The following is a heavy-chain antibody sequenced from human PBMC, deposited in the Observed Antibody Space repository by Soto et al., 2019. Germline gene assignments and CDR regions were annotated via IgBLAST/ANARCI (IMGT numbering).Heavy chain of an antibody. D-gene: IGHD3-9*01. Sequence: ASVKVSCKASGYTFTSYGISWVRQAPGQGLEWMGWISAYNGNTNYAQKLQGRVTMTTDTSTSTAYMELRSLRSDDTAVYYCARVIDYDILTGYYNENDPWGQGTLVTVSS. V-gene: IGHV1-18*01. J-gene: IGHJ5*02. CDR3: ARVIDYDILTGYYNENDP. CDR1: GYTFTSYG. CDR2: ISAYNGNT.